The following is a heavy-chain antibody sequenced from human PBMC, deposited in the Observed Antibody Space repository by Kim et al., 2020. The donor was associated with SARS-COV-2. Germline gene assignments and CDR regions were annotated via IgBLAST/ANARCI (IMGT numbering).Heavy chain of an antibody. CDR2: VYSSGTT. V-gene: IGHV4-59*01. CDR1: GGSINHYY. D-gene: IGHD3-22*01. Sequence: SETLSLTCNVSGGSINHYYWNWIRQTPGKGLEWIGNVYSSGTTNYTPSLKSRVTMSVDTSKNQFSLNLSSVSAADTAVYYCARALKGRHLDSSGFYVFD. CDR3: ARALKGRHLDSSGFYVFD. J-gene: IGHJ4*01.